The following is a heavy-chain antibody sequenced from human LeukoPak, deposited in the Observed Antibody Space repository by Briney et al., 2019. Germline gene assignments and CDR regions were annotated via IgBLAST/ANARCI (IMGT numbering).Heavy chain of an antibody. D-gene: IGHD3-22*01. CDR1: GFTFSSYA. CDR3: ARARYDSNGYPIDY. V-gene: IGHV3-23*01. Sequence: GGSLRLSCAASGFTFSSYAMSWVRQAPGKGLEWVSAISGSGGGTYYADSVKGRFTISRDNAKNSLYLQMNSLRAEDTAVYYCARARYDSNGYPIDYWGQGTLVTVSP. J-gene: IGHJ4*02. CDR2: ISGSGGGT.